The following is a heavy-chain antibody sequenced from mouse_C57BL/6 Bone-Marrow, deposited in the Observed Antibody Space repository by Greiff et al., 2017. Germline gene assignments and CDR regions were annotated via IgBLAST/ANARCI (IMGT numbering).Heavy chain of an antibody. V-gene: IGHV1-59*01. Sequence: QVQLQQPGAELVRPGTSVKLSCKASGYTFTSYWMHWVKQRPGQGLEWIGVIDPSDSYTNYNQKFKGKATLTVDTSSSTAYMQLSSLTSEDSAVYYCARNCNYGERFAYWRQGTLVTVSA. J-gene: IGHJ3*01. CDR1: GYTFTSYW. CDR3: ARNCNYGERFAY. CDR2: IDPSDSYT. D-gene: IGHD1-1*01.